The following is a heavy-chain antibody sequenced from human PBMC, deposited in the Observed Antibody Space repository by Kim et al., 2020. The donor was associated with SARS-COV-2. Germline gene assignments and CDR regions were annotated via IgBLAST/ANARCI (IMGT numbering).Heavy chain of an antibody. CDR1: GHTVSSNKTA. V-gene: IGHV6-1*01. J-gene: IGHJ4*02. D-gene: IGHD6-25*01. Sequence: SQTLSLTCAISGHTVSSNKTAWNWIRQSPSRGLEWLGRTYYRSKWHYDYVVSVRSRLTIFPDTSKNQFSLHLKSVTPEDTAVYYCASESSGSFDYWGPG. CDR2: TYYRSKWHY. CDR3: ASESSGSFDY.